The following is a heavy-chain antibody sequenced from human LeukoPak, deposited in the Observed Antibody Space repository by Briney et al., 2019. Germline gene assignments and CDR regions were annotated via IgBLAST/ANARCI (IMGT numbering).Heavy chain of an antibody. J-gene: IGHJ4*02. Sequence: GGSLRLSCAASGFTFSSYAMHWVRQAPGKGLEWVAVISYDGSNKYYADSVKGRFTISRDNSKNTLYLQMNSLRAEDTAVYYCARDPFYSNPRFDYWGQGTLVTVSS. CDR2: ISYDGSNK. D-gene: IGHD4-11*01. CDR1: GFTFSSYA. V-gene: IGHV3-30-3*01. CDR3: ARDPFYSNPRFDY.